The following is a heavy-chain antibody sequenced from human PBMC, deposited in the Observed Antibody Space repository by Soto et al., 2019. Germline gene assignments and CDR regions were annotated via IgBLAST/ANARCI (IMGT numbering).Heavy chain of an antibody. CDR1: GYTFTSYG. CDR2: ISAYNGNT. CDR3: SRALYYYDSSGHHEAFDI. Sequence: ASVKVSCKAAGYTFTSYGISWVRQAPGQGLEWMGWISAYNGNTNYAQKLQGRVTMTTDTSTSTAYMELRSLSSDDTAVDYCSRALYYYDSSGHHEAFDIRCQGTIITVSS. V-gene: IGHV1-18*04. D-gene: IGHD3-22*01. J-gene: IGHJ3*02.